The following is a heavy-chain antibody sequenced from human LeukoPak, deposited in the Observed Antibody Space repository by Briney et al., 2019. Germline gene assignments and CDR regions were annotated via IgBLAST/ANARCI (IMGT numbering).Heavy chain of an antibody. V-gene: IGHV4-30-2*01. CDR2: IYYSGST. D-gene: IGHD3-22*01. CDR1: GGSITSGGYS. Sequence: SETLSLTCAVSGGSITSGGYSWSWIRQPPGNGLEWIGYIYYSGSTYYNPSLKSRVTISVDRSKNQFSLKLSSVTAADTAVYYCARDSSGENGVWFDPWGQGTLVTVSS. J-gene: IGHJ5*02. CDR3: ARDSSGENGVWFDP.